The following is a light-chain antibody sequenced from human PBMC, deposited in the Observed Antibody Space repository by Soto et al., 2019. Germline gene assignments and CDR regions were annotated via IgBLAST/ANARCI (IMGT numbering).Light chain of an antibody. CDR2: DAS. CDR1: QSVSSY. J-gene: IGKJ1*01. CDR3: HQRQTRT. V-gene: IGKV3-11*01. Sequence: EIVLTQSPATLSLSPGERATLSCRASQSVSSYLAWYQQKPGQAPRLLIYDASNRATGIPARFSGSGSGTDFTLTISSLEPEDCEVYYSHQRQTRTFGQGTKMDIK.